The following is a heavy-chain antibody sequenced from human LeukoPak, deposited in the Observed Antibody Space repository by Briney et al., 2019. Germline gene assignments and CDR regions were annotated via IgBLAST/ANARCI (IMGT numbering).Heavy chain of an antibody. D-gene: IGHD3-10*01. CDR3: ERGLTMVRGALRWFDP. CDR1: GFTFSSYE. CDR2: ISSSGSTI. J-gene: IGHJ5*02. Sequence: GGSLRLSCAASGFTFSSYEMNWVRQAPGKGLEWVSCISSSGSTIYYADSVKGRFTISRDNAKNSLYLQMNSLRAEATAVYYCERGLTMVRGALRWFDPWGQGTLVTVSS. V-gene: IGHV3-48*03.